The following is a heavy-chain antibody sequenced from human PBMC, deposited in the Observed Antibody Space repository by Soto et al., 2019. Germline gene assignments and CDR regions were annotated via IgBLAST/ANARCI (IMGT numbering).Heavy chain of an antibody. V-gene: IGHV3-30-3*01. J-gene: IGHJ4*02. CDR3: ARDGYYYDSSGYSAAIDY. CDR2: ISYDGSNK. Sequence: GSLRLSCAASGFTFSSYAMHWVRQAPGKGLEWVAVISYDGSNKYYADSVKGRFTISRDNSKNTLYLQMNSLRAEDTAVYYCARDGYYYDSSGYSAAIDYWGQGTLVTVSS. D-gene: IGHD3-22*01. CDR1: GFTFSSYA.